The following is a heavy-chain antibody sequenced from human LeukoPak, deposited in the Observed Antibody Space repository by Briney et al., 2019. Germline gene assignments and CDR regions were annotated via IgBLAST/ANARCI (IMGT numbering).Heavy chain of an antibody. J-gene: IGHJ4*02. CDR3: AREEALGSGSFDY. Sequence: SETLSLTCTVSGGSISTYYWSWIRQPPGKGLEWIGYIYYSGSTSYNPSLKSRVTISVDTSKNQFSLKLSSVNAADTAVYYCAREEALGSGSFDYWGQGTLVTVSS. D-gene: IGHD1-26*01. CDR1: GGSISTYY. V-gene: IGHV4-59*01. CDR2: IYYSGST.